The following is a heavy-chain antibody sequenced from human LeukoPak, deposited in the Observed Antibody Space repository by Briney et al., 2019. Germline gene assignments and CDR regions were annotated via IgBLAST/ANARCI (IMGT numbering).Heavy chain of an antibody. J-gene: IGHJ4*02. V-gene: IGHV4-59*01. Sequence: SETLSLTCTVSGGSISSYYWSWIRQPPGKGLEWIGYISYSGSTNYNPSLKSRVTISVDTSKNQFSLKLSSVTAADTAVYYCARASIAARQLDYWGQGTLVTVSS. CDR2: ISYSGST. CDR1: GGSISSYY. CDR3: ARASIAARQLDY. D-gene: IGHD6-6*01.